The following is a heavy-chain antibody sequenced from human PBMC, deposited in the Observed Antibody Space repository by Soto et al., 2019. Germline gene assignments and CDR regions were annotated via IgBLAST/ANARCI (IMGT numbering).Heavy chain of an antibody. CDR2: IDPSDSYT. D-gene: IGHD3-22*01. CDR1: GYSFTSYW. Sequence: GESLKISCKGSGYSFTSYWISWVRQMPGKGLEWMGRIDPSDSYTNYSPSFQGHVTISADKSISTAYLQWSSLKASDTAMYYCARPSSGYYYSAAFDIWGQGTMVTVSS. V-gene: IGHV5-10-1*01. CDR3: ARPSSGYYYSAAFDI. J-gene: IGHJ3*02.